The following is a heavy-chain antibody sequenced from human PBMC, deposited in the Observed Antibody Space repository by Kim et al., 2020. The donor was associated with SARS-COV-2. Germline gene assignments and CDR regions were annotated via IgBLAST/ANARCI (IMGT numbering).Heavy chain of an antibody. CDR1: GGSISSSTYY. CDR3: ARVGYRNGYSTYVDY. Sequence: SETLSLTCTVSGGSISSSTYYWGWIRQPPGKGLEWFATIYYSGRTFYNPSLKSRVTISVDTSKDQFSLKLSSVTAADTAVYYCARVGYRNGYSTYVDYWGQGTLVSVSS. J-gene: IGHJ4*02. CDR2: IYYSGRT. D-gene: IGHD5-18*01. V-gene: IGHV4-39*01.